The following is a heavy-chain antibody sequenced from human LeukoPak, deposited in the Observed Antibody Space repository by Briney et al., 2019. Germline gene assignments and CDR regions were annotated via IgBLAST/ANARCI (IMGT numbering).Heavy chain of an antibody. CDR2: IYSGGST. CDR3: AKDLWCSGGSCSPEYYGMDV. V-gene: IGHV3-NL1*01. J-gene: IGHJ6*02. CDR1: GFTFSSYG. D-gene: IGHD2-15*01. Sequence: GRSLRLSCAASGFTFSSYGMHWVRQAPGKGLEWVAVIYSGGSTYYADSVKGRFTISRDNSKNTLYLQMNSLRAEDTAVYYCAKDLWCSGGSCSPEYYGMDVWGQGTTVTVSS.